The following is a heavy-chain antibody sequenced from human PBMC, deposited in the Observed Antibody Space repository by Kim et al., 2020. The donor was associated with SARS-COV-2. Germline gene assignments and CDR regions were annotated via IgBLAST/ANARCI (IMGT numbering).Heavy chain of an antibody. V-gene: IGHV4-34*01. D-gene: IGHD2-15*01. CDR2: INHSGST. Sequence: SETLSLTCAVYGGSFSGYYWSWIRQPPGKGLEWIGEINHSGSTNYNPSLKSRVTISVDTSKNQFSLKLSSVTAADTAVYYCARTNGGNRFTYYYYGMDVWGHGTKGTVSS. CDR1: GGSFSGYY. J-gene: IGHJ6*01. CDR3: ARTNGGNRFTYYYYGMDV.